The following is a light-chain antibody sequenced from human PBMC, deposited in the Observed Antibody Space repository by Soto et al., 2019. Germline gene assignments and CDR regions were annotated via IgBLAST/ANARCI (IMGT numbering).Light chain of an antibody. Sequence: EIVLTQSPGTLSLSPGERATLSCRTSQSVTTSYLAWYQQKPGQAPRLLIYGTSIRATGVPDRFSGSGSATDFTLTISRLEPEDFAVYYCHQSGDSPQTFGQGTKVEI. J-gene: IGKJ1*01. CDR1: QSVTTSY. CDR3: HQSGDSPQT. CDR2: GTS. V-gene: IGKV3-20*01.